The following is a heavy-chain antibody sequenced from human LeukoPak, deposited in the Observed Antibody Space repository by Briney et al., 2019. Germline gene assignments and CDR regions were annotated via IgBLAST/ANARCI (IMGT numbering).Heavy chain of an antibody. CDR2: INHRGSA. V-gene: IGHV4-34*01. CDR3: ARDRGWYDY. D-gene: IGHD6-19*01. J-gene: IGHJ4*02. CDR1: GGSFSAYN. Sequence: SETLSLTCAVYGGSFSAYNWTWIRQPPGKGLEWIGQINHRGSASYNPPLRSRVTISVDTSKSQFSLKLTSVTAADTAVYYCARDRGWYDYWGQETPVTVSS.